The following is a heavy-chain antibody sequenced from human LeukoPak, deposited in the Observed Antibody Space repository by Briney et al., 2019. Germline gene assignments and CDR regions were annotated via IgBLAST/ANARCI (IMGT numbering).Heavy chain of an antibody. D-gene: IGHD1-1*01. J-gene: IGHJ4*02. Sequence: GGSLTLSCAASGFTFSSYWIHWVRQAPGGGLVWVSRINSDGRIVSYADSVKGRFAISRDTAKNKVYLQMNSLRAEDTAVYYCTRGGATGTTLASDYWGQGTLVTVSS. CDR3: TRGGATGTTLASDY. V-gene: IGHV3-74*01. CDR2: INSDGRIV. CDR1: GFTFSSYW.